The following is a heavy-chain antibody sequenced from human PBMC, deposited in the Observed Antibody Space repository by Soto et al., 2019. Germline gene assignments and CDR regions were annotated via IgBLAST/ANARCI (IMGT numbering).Heavy chain of an antibody. Sequence: SETLSLTCAVYGGSFSGYYWSWIRQPPGKGLEWIGEINHSGSTNYNPSLKSRVTISVDTSKNQFSLKLSSVTAADTAVYYCARDRIAAAGNIAYYYYGMDVWGQGTTVTVSS. CDR2: INHSGST. V-gene: IGHV4-34*01. CDR1: GGSFSGYY. CDR3: ARDRIAAAGNIAYYYYGMDV. J-gene: IGHJ6*02. D-gene: IGHD6-13*01.